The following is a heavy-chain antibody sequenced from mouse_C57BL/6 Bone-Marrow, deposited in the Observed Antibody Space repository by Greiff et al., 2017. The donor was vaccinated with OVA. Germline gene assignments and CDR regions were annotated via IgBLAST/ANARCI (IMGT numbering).Heavy chain of an antibody. D-gene: IGHD2-9*01. Sequence: VQLQESGAELVKPGASVKLSCKASGYTFTSYWMQWVKQRPGQGLEWIGEIDPSDSYTNYNQKFKGKATLTVDTSSSTAYMQLSSLTSEDSAVYYCATYYGYDYFDYWGQGTTLTVSS. CDR3: ATYYGYDYFDY. J-gene: IGHJ2*01. CDR2: IDPSDSYT. CDR1: GYTFTSYW. V-gene: IGHV1-50*01.